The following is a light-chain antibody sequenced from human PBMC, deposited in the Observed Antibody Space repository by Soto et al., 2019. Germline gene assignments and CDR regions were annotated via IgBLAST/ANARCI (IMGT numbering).Light chain of an antibody. V-gene: IGLV2-8*01. CDR2: EVN. CDR3: SSYAGSSNV. J-gene: IGLJ1*01. CDR1: ISDVGGYNY. Sequence: QRSPALPRPASGSPRQSVDISSTGTISDVGGYNYVSWYQQQPGKAPKLMIYEVNKRPSGVRDRFSGSKSGNTASLTVSGLQAEDEADYYCSSYAGSSNVFGTGTKVTVL.